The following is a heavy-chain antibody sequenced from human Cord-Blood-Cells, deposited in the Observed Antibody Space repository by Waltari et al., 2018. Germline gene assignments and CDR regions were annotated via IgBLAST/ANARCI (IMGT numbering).Heavy chain of an antibody. CDR2: INHSGST. J-gene: IGHJ4*02. Sequence: QVQLQQWGAGLLKPSETLSLTCAVYGGSFSCYYWSWTRQPPGKGLEWIGEINHSGSTNYNPSLKSRVTISVDTSKNQFSLKLSSVTAADTAVYYCARGLERYCSGGSCYYFDYWGQGTLVTVSS. CDR3: ARGLERYCSGGSCYYFDY. D-gene: IGHD2-15*01. CDR1: GGSFSCYY. V-gene: IGHV4-34*01.